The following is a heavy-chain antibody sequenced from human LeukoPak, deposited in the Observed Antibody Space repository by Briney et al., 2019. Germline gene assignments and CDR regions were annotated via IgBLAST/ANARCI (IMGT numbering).Heavy chain of an antibody. V-gene: IGHV3-23*01. J-gene: IGHJ4*02. CDR2: ISGGGGST. CDR1: GFTFSSYA. CDR3: AKAQGETWNYVPFDY. D-gene: IGHD1-7*01. Sequence: GGSLRLSCAASGFTFSSYAMSWVRQAPGKGLEWVSIISGGGGSTYYADSVKGQFTISRDNSKNTLYPQMNSLRAEDTAVYYCAKAQGETWNYVPFDYWGQGTLVTVSS.